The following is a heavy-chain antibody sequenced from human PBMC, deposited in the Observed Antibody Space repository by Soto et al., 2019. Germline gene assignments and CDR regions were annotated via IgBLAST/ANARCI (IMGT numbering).Heavy chain of an antibody. V-gene: IGHV3-30*18. D-gene: IGHD3-9*01. CDR2: ISYDGSNK. J-gene: IGHJ6*02. CDR1: GFTFSNCA. CDR3: AQAAGYYHYNGMDV. Sequence: QVQLVDSGGGGVQPGRSLRISCAASGFTFSNCAMHWVRQAPGKGLEWVAVISYDGSNKYYADSVKGRFTISRDNSKNTLSLQMNSLRAEATAVYSCAQAAGYYHYNGMDVWGQGTTVTVSS.